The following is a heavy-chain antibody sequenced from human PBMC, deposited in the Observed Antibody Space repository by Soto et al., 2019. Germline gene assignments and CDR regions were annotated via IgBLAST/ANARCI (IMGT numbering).Heavy chain of an antibody. D-gene: IGHD4-4*01. V-gene: IGHV3-66*01. CDR2: IYSGGST. J-gene: IGHJ6*02. Sequence: EVQLVESGGGLVQPGGSLRLSCAASGFTVSSNYMSWVRQAPGKGLEWVSVIYSGGSTYYADSVKGRFTISRDNSKHTLYLQMNSLRAEDTAVYYCARGNDYSTYYYGMDVWGQGTTVTVSS. CDR3: ARGNDYSTYYYGMDV. CDR1: GFTVSSNY.